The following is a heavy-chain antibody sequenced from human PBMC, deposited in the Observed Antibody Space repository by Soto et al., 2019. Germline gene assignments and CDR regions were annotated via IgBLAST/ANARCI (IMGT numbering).Heavy chain of an antibody. D-gene: IGHD3-3*01. CDR3: ARIRNDFWSGYSHGYYFDY. CDR2: IDWDDDK. V-gene: IGHV2-70*01. Sequence: ESGPTLVNPTQTLTLTCTFSGFSLSTSGMCVSWIRQPPGKALEWLALIDWDDDKYYSTSLKTRLTISKDTSKNQVVLTMTNVDPVDTATYYCARIRNDFWSGYSHGYYFDYWGPGTLVTVSS. CDR1: GFSLSTSGMC. J-gene: IGHJ4*02.